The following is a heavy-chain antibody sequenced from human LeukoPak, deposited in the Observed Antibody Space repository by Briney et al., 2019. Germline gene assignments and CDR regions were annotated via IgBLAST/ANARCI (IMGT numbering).Heavy chain of an antibody. CDR2: ISYRGST. Sequence: SETLSLTCTVSGASVSTSPYYWSWIRQPPGKGLEYIGYISYRGSTDYNPSLNSRVTILVDTSENQFSLRLNYVTAADTAVYYCARLTYDERGSDLFDYWGQGTLVTVSS. CDR1: GASVSTSPYY. CDR3: ARLTYDERGSDLFDY. V-gene: IGHV4-61*01. J-gene: IGHJ4*02. D-gene: IGHD5-12*01.